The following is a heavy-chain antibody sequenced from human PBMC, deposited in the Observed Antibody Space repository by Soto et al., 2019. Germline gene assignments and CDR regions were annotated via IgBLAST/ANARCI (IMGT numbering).Heavy chain of an antibody. CDR2: IYSSGST. CDR1: GGSISNSY. Sequence: QVQLQESGPGLVRPSETLSLTCTVSGGSISNSYWSWIRQSPGKGLEWIGYIYSSGSTNYNPSLNSRVTISVDTSKNQFSLKLSSLSAGDTAVYYCARDSHPFLYGSGPWDVGGQGTTVTVSS. D-gene: IGHD3-10*01. V-gene: IGHV4-4*08. CDR3: ARDSHPFLYGSGPWDV. J-gene: IGHJ6*02.